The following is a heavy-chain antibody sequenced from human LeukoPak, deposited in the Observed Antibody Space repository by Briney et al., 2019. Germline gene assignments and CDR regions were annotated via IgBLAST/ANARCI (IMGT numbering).Heavy chain of an antibody. D-gene: IGHD6-25*01. J-gene: IGHJ4*02. CDR1: GFTLSNWW. CDR2: IKPTGTES. V-gene: IGHV3-7*01. Sequence: GGSLRLSCAASGFTLSNWWVTWVRQAPGQGPEFLANIKPTGTESYYVDPVKGRFTISRDNAKDLVFLQMSRLRGEDTALYYCGRFGYEAAVDLWGRGTLVTV. CDR3: GRFGYEAAVDL.